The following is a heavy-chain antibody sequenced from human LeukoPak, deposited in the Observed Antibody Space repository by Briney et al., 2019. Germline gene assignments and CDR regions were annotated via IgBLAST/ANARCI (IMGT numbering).Heavy chain of an antibody. CDR3: AKARRVTMIVSALCDY. D-gene: IGHD3-22*01. Sequence: GGSLRLSCAASGLTFSSYAMSWVRQAPGKGLEWVSAISGSGGSTYYADSVKGRFTISRDNSKNTLYLQMNSLRAEDTAVYCCAKARRVTMIVSALCDYWGQGTLVTVSS. CDR2: ISGSGGST. CDR1: GLTFSSYA. J-gene: IGHJ4*02. V-gene: IGHV3-23*01.